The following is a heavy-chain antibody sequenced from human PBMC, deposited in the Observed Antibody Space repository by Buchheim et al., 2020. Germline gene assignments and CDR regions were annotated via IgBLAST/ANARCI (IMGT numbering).Heavy chain of an antibody. Sequence: QVQLQESGPGLVKPSETLSLTCTVSGGSISSYYWSWIRQPPGKGLEWIGYIYYSGSTNYNPSLKSRVTISVDTSKNQFSLKLSSVTAADTAVYYCARRLGIRYFDPWGQGTL. CDR3: ARRLGIRYFDP. D-gene: IGHD3-16*01. V-gene: IGHV4-59*08. CDR1: GGSISSYY. J-gene: IGHJ5*02. CDR2: IYYSGST.